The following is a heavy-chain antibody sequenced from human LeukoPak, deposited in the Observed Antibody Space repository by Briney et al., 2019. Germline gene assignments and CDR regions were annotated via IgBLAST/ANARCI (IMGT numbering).Heavy chain of an antibody. CDR1: GYTFTGCH. CDR2: INPNSGGT. Sequence: ASVKVSCTPSGYTFTGCHMHWVRQAPGPRLEWMGRINPNSGGTDYAQKFQGRVTMTKDTSISTAYMELSRLRSDDTDVYYRVRVRTGSGTDGIYFDYWGQGTLVTVSS. V-gene: IGHV1-2*05. J-gene: IGHJ4*02. D-gene: IGHD3-10*01. CDR3: VRVRTGSGTDGIYFDY.